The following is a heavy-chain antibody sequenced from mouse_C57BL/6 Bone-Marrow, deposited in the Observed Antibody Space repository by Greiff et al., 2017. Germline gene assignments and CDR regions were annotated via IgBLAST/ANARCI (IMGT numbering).Heavy chain of an antibody. CDR3: ACTSTTVVADAMDY. V-gene: IGHV3-6*01. CDR2: ISYDGSN. J-gene: IGHJ4*01. Sequence: EVQLVEPGPGLVKPSQSLSLTCSVTGYSITSGYYRNWIRQLPGNKLEWMGYISYDGSNNYNPSLKNRISIPRDPSKNQSFLQLNSLTTYDTATYYCACTSTTVVADAMDYWGQGTSVTVSS. D-gene: IGHD1-1*01. CDR1: GYSITSGYY.